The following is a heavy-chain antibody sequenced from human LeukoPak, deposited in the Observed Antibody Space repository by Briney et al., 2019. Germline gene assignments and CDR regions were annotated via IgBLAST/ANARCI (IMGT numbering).Heavy chain of an antibody. CDR3: AKDTLAYNPYYFDY. CDR1: DFTFSSYA. CDR2: ISGSGCST. J-gene: IGHJ4*02. V-gene: IGHV3-23*01. D-gene: IGHD1-1*01. Sequence: PRWSLTLSCAASDFTFSSYAMRWVRQAPGKGLDWVSGISGSGCSTYYADSVKGRFTISRDNSKNTLYLQMNSLRAEDTAVYYCAKDTLAYNPYYFDYWGQGTLVTVSS.